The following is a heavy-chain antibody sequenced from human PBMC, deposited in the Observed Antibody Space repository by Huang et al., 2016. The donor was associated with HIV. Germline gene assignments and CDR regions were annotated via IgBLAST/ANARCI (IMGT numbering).Heavy chain of an antibody. V-gene: IGHV4-34*02. D-gene: IGHD3-10*01. Sequence: QVQLKQWGAGLLKPSETLSLTCAVYGGAFRGSSWTWIRQFPEKGLEWIGDINHNGKIIYNPSLSDRVTISTDTSKNHFSLHLTSVTAADTALDYCARGFNYYASDNLGVYYFDSWGLGTLVTVSP. CDR1: GGAFRGSS. CDR2: INHNGKI. J-gene: IGHJ4*02. CDR3: ARGFNYYASDNLGVYYFDS.